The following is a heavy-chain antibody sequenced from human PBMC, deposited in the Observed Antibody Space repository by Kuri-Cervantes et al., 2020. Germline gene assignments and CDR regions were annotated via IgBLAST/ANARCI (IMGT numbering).Heavy chain of an antibody. D-gene: IGHD6-13*01. Sequence: GESLKISCAASGFTFSSYDMHWVRQATGKGLEWVSAIGTAGDTYYPGSVEGRFTISRDNSKNTLYLQMNSLRAEDTAVYYCAKEEGIAAAGINAFDIWGQGTMVTVSS. CDR3: AKEEGIAAAGINAFDI. CDR2: IGTAGDT. J-gene: IGHJ3*02. V-gene: IGHV3-13*01. CDR1: GFTFSSYD.